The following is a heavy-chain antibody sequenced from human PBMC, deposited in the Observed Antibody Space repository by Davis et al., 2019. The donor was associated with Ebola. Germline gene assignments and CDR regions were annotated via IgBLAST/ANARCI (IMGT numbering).Heavy chain of an antibody. CDR2: INPYSGGT. CDR1: GYTFTGYY. D-gene: IGHD2-21*02. J-gene: IGHJ6*04. Sequence: AASVKVSCKASGYTFTGYYIHWVRQAPGQGLEWMGRINPYSGGTNYAQKFQGRVTMTRDTSISTSYMELSRLRSDDTAVYYCARVRYCGGDCSKYYYYGMDVWGKGTTVTVSS. CDR3: ARVRYCGGDCSKYYYYGMDV. V-gene: IGHV1-2*06.